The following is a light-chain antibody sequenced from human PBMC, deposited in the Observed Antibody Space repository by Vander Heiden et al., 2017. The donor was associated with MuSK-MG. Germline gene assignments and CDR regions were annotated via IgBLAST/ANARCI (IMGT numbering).Light chain of an antibody. J-gene: IGKJ1*01. CDR1: QSLLHSNGYNY. Sequence: DIVMTQSPLSLPVTPGEPASISCRSSQSLLHSNGYNYLDWYLQKPGQSPQLLIYLGSNRASGVPDRFSGRGSGTDFTLKISIVEAEDVGVYYCRQALQTPRTFGQGTKVEIK. CDR3: RQALQTPRT. CDR2: LGS. V-gene: IGKV2-28*01.